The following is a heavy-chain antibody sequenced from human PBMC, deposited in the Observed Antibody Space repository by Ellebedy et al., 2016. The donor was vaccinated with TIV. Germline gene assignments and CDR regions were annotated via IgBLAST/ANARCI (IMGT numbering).Heavy chain of an antibody. D-gene: IGHD3-16*01. CDR2: IWYDGGNK. J-gene: IGHJ4*02. CDR1: GFIFSNYG. CDR3: ARVGFEAFADIDY. Sequence: PGGSLRLSCEASGFIFSNYGMHWVRQAPGKGLEWVAFIWYDGGNKYYTDSVKGRFTISRDNSKNTLYLQMNSLRAEDTAVYYCARVGFEAFADIDYWGQGTLVTVSS. V-gene: IGHV3-30*02.